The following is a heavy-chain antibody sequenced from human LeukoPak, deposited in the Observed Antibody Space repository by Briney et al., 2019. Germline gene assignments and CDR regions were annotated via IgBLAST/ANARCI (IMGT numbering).Heavy chain of an antibody. CDR2: ISAYNGNT. CDR3: ARDLSLQVYGGNSGDAFDI. V-gene: IGHV1-18*01. CDR1: GYTFTSYG. Sequence: ASVKVSCKASGYTFTSYGISWVRQAPGQGLEWMGWISAYNGNTNYAQKLQGRVTMTTDTSTSTAYMELRSLRSDDTAVYYCARDLSLQVYGGNSGDAFDIWGQGTMVTVSS. J-gene: IGHJ3*02. D-gene: IGHD4-23*01.